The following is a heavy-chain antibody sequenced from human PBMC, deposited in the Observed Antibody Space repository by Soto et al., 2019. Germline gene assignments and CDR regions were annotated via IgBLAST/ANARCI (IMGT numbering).Heavy chain of an antibody. Sequence: ASVKVSCKASGYTFTSHYIHWVRQAPGQGLEWMGWISAYNGNTNYAQKLQGRVTMTTDTSTSTAYMELRSLRSDDTAVYYCARNVSVAGTRWFDPWGQGTLVTVSS. V-gene: IGHV1-18*04. J-gene: IGHJ5*02. CDR3: ARNVSVAGTRWFDP. CDR1: GYTFTSHY. D-gene: IGHD6-19*01. CDR2: ISAYNGNT.